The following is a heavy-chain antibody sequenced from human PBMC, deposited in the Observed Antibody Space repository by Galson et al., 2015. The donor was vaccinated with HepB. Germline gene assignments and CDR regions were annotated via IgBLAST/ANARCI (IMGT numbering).Heavy chain of an antibody. Sequence: SLRLSCAASGFTFSSYTMNWIRQTPGKGLEWVSWVRSSGSCMDSADSVKGRFTISRDNAKNALYLQMNNLRDEDTAVYYCAKGRGSGSSLVDCWGQGTLVPVSS. CDR2: VRSSGSCM. J-gene: IGHJ4*02. CDR1: GFTFSSYT. CDR3: AKGRGSGSSLVDC. D-gene: IGHD6-6*01. V-gene: IGHV3-48*02.